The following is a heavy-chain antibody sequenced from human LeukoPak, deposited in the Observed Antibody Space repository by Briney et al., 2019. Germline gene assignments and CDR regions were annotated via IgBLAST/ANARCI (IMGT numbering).Heavy chain of an antibody. Sequence: VASVKVSCKASGYTFTSYGISWVRQAPGQGLEWMGWISAYNGNTNYAQKLQGRVTMTTDTSTSTAYMELRSLRSDDTAVYYCARDLIGLELTLRFLEWTSGAFDIWGQGTMVTVSS. V-gene: IGHV1-18*01. J-gene: IGHJ3*02. CDR2: ISAYNGNT. D-gene: IGHD3-3*01. CDR3: ARDLIGLELTLRFLEWTSGAFDI. CDR1: GYTFTSYG.